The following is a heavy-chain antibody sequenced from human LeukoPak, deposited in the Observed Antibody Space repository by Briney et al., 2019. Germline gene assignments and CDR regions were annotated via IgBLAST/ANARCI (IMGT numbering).Heavy chain of an antibody. CDR1: GFTLSTYA. CDR3: AKFDTAWLGGGSPFEY. CDR2: ISGGGGTT. V-gene: IGHV3-23*01. Sequence: GGSLRLSCTASGFTLSTYAMSWVRQAPGKGLEWVSVISGGGGTTYYADSVKGRCTISRDDSKNTLYLQMNSLRAEDTAVYYCAKFDTAWLGGGSPFEYWGQGTLVTVSS. J-gene: IGHJ4*02. D-gene: IGHD2-15*01.